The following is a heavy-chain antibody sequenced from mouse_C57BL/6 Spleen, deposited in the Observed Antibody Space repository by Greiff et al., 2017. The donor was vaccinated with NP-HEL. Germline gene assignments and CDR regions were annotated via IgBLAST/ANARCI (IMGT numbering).Heavy chain of an antibody. D-gene: IGHD2-3*01. CDR2: ISDGGSYT. CDR1: GFTFSSYA. CDR3: ARFYEGYPYYFDY. Sequence: EVQLVESGGGLVKPGGSLKLSCAASGFTFSSYAMSWVRQTPEKRLEWVATISDGGSYTYYPDNVKGRFTISRDNAKNNLYLQMSHLKSEDTAMYYCARFYEGYPYYFDYWGQGTTLTVSS. J-gene: IGHJ2*01. V-gene: IGHV5-4*01.